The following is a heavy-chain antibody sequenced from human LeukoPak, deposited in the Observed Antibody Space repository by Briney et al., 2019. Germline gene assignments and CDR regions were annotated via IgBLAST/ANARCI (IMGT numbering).Heavy chain of an antibody. V-gene: IGHV3-15*01. CDR3: TTVDGYCSSTSCYSLFQH. CDR2: IKSKTDGGTT. J-gene: IGHJ1*01. CDR1: GFSFSNAW. Sequence: GGALRLSCAASGFSFSNAWMSCVCHAPGKGLECVGHIKSKTDGGTTDYAASVKGRLTISRDDSKNTLYLQMNSLKTEDTAVYYCTTVDGYCSSTSCYSLFQHWGQGTLVTGPS. D-gene: IGHD2-2*01.